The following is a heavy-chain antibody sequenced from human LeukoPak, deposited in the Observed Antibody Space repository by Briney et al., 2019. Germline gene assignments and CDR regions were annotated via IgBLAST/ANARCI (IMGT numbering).Heavy chain of an antibody. CDR1: GFIFTSHG. CDR3: ARDWMTMSGPIYYFDP. D-gene: IGHD2-2*03. Sequence: GGSLRLSCVSSGFIFTSHGMQWVRQAPGKGLEWVAVIGHDGSNQNYADSVKGRFTVSRDNSKNTVYLHMNSLRAEDTAVYYCARDWMTMSGPIYYFDPWGRGTLVTVSS. J-gene: IGHJ4*02. V-gene: IGHV3-33*01. CDR2: IGHDGSNQ.